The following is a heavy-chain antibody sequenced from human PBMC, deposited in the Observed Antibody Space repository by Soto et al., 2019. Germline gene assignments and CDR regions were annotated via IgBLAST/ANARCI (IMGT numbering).Heavy chain of an antibody. CDR3: AKQPYYDFWSGYNYGMDV. CDR1: GFTFSNYA. V-gene: IGHV3-23*01. Sequence: PGGSLRLSCAASGFTFSNYAMSWVRQAPGEGLEWVSGISGSGGSTYYADSVKGRFTISRDNSKNTLYLQMNSLRAEDTAVYYCAKQPYYDFWSGYNYGMDVWGQGXTVTVYS. D-gene: IGHD3-3*01. CDR2: ISGSGGST. J-gene: IGHJ6*02.